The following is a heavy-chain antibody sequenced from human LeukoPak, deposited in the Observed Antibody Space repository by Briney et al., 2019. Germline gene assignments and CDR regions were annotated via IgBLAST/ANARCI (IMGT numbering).Heavy chain of an antibody. CDR3: ARAYSSSWYFNWFDP. J-gene: IGHJ5*02. CDR2: INHSGST. V-gene: IGHV4-38-2*02. CDR1: GYSISSGYY. Sequence: SETLSLTCTVSGYSISSGYYWAWIRQPPGKGLEWIGNINHSGSTYYNPSLKSRVTISVDTSKNQFSLQLTSVTAADTAVYYCARAYSSSWYFNWFDPWGQGTLVTVSS. D-gene: IGHD6-13*01.